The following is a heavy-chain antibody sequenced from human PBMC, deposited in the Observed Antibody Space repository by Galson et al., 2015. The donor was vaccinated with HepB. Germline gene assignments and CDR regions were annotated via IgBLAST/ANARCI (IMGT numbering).Heavy chain of an antibody. V-gene: IGHV1-46*03. Sequence: SVKVSCKASGYTFTNYYIHWVRQAPGQGLEWMAIINPTTGSTAFAQKFQGRGIMTRDTSTGTVYMELSSLRSEDTALCYCARRERRVNVELLLSDAFDIWGQGTMVTVSS. CDR2: INPTTGST. CDR1: GYTFTNYY. D-gene: IGHD3-3*01. J-gene: IGHJ3*02. CDR3: ARRERRVNVELLLSDAFDI.